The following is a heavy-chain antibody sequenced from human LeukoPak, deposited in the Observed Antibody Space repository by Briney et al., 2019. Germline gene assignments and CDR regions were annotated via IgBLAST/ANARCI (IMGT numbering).Heavy chain of an antibody. CDR1: GFAFSNYW. CDR2: INTHGSST. V-gene: IGHV3-74*01. J-gene: IGHJ6*03. Sequence: GRSLRLSCAASGFAFSNYWLHWVRQAPGRGLVGVARINTHGSSTNYADSVKGRFTISRDNAKNTLYLQMTSLSAEDTAVYYALAGYYYYYMDVWGKGPTVTVSS. CDR3: LAGYYYYYMDV. D-gene: IGHD6-13*01.